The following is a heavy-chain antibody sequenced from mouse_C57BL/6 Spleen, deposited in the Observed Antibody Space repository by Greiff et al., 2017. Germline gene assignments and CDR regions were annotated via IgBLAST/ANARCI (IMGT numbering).Heavy chain of an antibody. CDR3: ARGGGYYYGSDWYFDV. CDR2: IYPGDGDT. V-gene: IGHV1-82*01. D-gene: IGHD1-1*01. Sequence: QVQLQQSGPELVKPGASVKISCKASGYAFSSSWMNWVKQRPGKGLEWIGRIYPGDGDTNYNGKFKGKATLTADKSSSTAYMQLSSLTSEDSAVYFCARGGGYYYGSDWYFDVWGTGTTVTVSS. J-gene: IGHJ1*03. CDR1: GYAFSSSW.